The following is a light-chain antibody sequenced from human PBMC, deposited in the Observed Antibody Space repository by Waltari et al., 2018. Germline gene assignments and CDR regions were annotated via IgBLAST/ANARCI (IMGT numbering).Light chain of an antibody. CDR3: QQSNSYQGT. CDR1: QSISSW. V-gene: IGKV1-5*03. Sequence: DIQMTQSPSTLSASVGDRVTITCRASQSISSWLAWYPQKPGKAPKRLIYKASSLESGVPSRFSGSGSGTEFTLTISSLQPDDFATYYCQQSNSYQGTFGQGTKVEIK. CDR2: KAS. J-gene: IGKJ1*01.